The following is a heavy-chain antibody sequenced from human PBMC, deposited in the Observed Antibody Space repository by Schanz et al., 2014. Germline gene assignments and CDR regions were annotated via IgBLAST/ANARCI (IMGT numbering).Heavy chain of an antibody. Sequence: PGGSLRLSCAASGFTFSDHYMDWVRQAPGKGLEWVSSISSSGSYIHYADSVKGRFTISRDNAKNTLYLQMNSLRAEDTAVYYCARPRFDYGEVDYWGQGTLVTVSS. V-gene: IGHV3-11*06. CDR3: ARPRFDYGEVDY. D-gene: IGHD4-17*01. J-gene: IGHJ4*02. CDR2: ISSSGSYI. CDR1: GFTFSDHY.